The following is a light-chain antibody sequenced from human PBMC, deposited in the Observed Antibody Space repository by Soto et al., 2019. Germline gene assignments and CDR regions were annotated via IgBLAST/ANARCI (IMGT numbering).Light chain of an antibody. Sequence: EIVLTQSPGTLSLSPGERATLSCRASQTTSRRYLAWYQQTPGQAPRLLIYGASTRATGIPARFSGSGSGTEFTLTISSLQSEDFAVYYCQQYNNWPLTWTFGQGTKVDIK. V-gene: IGKV3-15*01. CDR2: GAS. CDR3: QQYNNWPLTWT. CDR1: QTTSRRY. J-gene: IGKJ1*01.